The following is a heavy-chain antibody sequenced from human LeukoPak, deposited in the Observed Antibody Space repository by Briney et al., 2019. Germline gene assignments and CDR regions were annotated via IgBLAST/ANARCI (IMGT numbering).Heavy chain of an antibody. CDR3: ARGRDRVFLWFDP. CDR2: IYPGDCDT. D-gene: IGHD6-13*01. J-gene: IGHJ5*02. Sequence: GESLKISCKGSGYSFTSYWIVWLRQMPGKGLEWMGIIYPGDCDTIYSPSFPGQVTISADKSISTAYLQWSSLKASDTAMYYCARGRDRVFLWFDPWGQGTLVTVSS. CDR1: GYSFTSYW. V-gene: IGHV5-51*01.